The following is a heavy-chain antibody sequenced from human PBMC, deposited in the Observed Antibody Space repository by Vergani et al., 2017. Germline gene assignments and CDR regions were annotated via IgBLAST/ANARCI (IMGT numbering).Heavy chain of an antibody. Sequence: QVQLVQSGAEVKKPGSSVTVSCKASGGTFSSYAISWVRQAPGQGLEWMGGIIPIFGTANYAHKCQGRVTITADESTSTAYMELSSLRSEDTAVYYCARGGWFGEYYYYYGMDVWGQGTTVTVSS. V-gene: IGHV1-69*01. CDR3: ARGGWFGEYYYYYGMDV. D-gene: IGHD3-10*01. CDR1: GGTFSSYA. J-gene: IGHJ6*02. CDR2: IIPIFGTA.